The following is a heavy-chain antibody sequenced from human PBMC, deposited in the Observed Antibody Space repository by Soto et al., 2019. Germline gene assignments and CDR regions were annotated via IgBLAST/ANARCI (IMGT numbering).Heavy chain of an antibody. D-gene: IGHD2-15*01. CDR2: ICDEGSNK. J-gene: IGHJ6*02. V-gene: IGHV3-33*01. CDR3: ARELRLVVAATSAVHYYGMDV. Sequence: QVQLVESGGGVVQPGRSLRLSCAASGFTFSSYGMHLVRQAPGKGLEWVAVICDEGSNKYYADSVKGRFTISRDNSKNTLYLQMNSLRAEDTAVYYCARELRLVVAATSAVHYYGMDVWGQGTTVTVSS. CDR1: GFTFSSYG.